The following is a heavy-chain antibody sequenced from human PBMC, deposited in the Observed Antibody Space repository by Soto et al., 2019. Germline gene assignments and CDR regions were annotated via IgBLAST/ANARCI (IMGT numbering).Heavy chain of an antibody. J-gene: IGHJ3*02. CDR2: ISWNSGSI. V-gene: IGHV3-9*01. Sequence: GGSLRLSSAASGFTFDDYAMHWVRQAPGKGLEWVSGISWNSGSIGYADSVKGRFTISRDNAKNSLYLQMNSLRAEDTALYYCAKDIRGIAVATEAFDIWGQGTMVTVSS. CDR1: GFTFDDYA. CDR3: AKDIRGIAVATEAFDI. D-gene: IGHD6-19*01.